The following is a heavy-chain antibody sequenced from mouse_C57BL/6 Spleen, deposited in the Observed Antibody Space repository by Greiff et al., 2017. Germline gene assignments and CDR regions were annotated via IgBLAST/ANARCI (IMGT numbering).Heavy chain of an antibody. CDR2: INPGSGGT. Sequence: QVQLQQSGAELVRPGTSVKVSCKASGYAFTNYLLEWVKQRPGQGLEWIGVINPGSGGTNYNEKFKGKATLTADKSSSTAYMQLSSLTSEDSAVYFCARSGEGAMDYWGQGTSVTVSS. CDR1: GYAFTNYL. CDR3: ARSGEGAMDY. D-gene: IGHD3-1*01. V-gene: IGHV1-54*01. J-gene: IGHJ4*01.